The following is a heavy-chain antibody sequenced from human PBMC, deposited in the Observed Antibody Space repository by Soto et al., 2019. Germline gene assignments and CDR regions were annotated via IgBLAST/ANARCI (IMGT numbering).Heavy chain of an antibody. CDR2: ISAYNGNT. Sequence: GASVKVSCKASGYTFTSYGISWVRQAPGQGLEWMGWISAYNGNTNYAQKLQGRVTMTTDTSTSTAYMELRSLRSDDTAVYYCARVGNYGDTDYYCYYMDVWGKGTTVTVSS. D-gene: IGHD4-17*01. J-gene: IGHJ6*03. CDR1: GYTFTSYG. CDR3: ARVGNYGDTDYYCYYMDV. V-gene: IGHV1-18*01.